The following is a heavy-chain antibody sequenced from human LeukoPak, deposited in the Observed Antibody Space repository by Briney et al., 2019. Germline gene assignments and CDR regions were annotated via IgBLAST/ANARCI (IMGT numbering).Heavy chain of an antibody. CDR3: ALCEGASSIFDY. D-gene: IGHD5/OR15-5a*01. Sequence: GASVKVSCKASGYTFISYGITWVRQAPGQGLEWMGWISAYNGNTNYVQKLQGRVTMTTDTSTNTAYMELRSLRSDDTAVYYCALCEGASSIFDYWGQGTLVTVSS. CDR2: ISAYNGNT. V-gene: IGHV1-18*01. CDR1: GYTFISYG. J-gene: IGHJ4*02.